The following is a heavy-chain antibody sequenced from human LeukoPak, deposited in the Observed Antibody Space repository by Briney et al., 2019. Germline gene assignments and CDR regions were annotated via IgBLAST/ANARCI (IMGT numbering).Heavy chain of an antibody. CDR2: IYYSGST. V-gene: IGHV4-4*02. CDR1: GGSITRTNW. CDR3: ATSPQYGGY. D-gene: IGHD4-23*01. J-gene: IGHJ4*02. Sequence: SGTLSLTCGVSGGSITRTNWWSWVRPPPGKGLEWIGSIYYSGSTQYNPSLKSRVTISVDTSKNQFSLKLRSVTAADTAVYYCATSPQYGGYWGQGTLVTVSS.